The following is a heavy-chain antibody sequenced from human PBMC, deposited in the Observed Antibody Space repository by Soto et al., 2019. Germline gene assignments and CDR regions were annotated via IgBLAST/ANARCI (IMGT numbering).Heavy chain of an antibody. D-gene: IGHD3-10*01. CDR1: GYTFTSYG. V-gene: IGHV1-18*01. CDR2: ISAYNGNT. J-gene: IGHJ4*02. Sequence: QVQLVQSGAEVKKPGASVKVSCKPSGYTFTSYGITWVRQAPGQGLEWMGWISAYNGNTNYAQKFQGRVTMTTDTSTSTAYMEVRSLGSDDTAVYYCASGWCGEFVYQFDYWGQGTLVTVSS. CDR3: ASGWCGEFVYQFDY.